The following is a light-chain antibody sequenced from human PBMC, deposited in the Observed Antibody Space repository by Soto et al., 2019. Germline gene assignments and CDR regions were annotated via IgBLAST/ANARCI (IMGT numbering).Light chain of an antibody. CDR3: NSYTSTTSLFV. CDR2: EVS. J-gene: IGLJ1*01. CDR1: SSDVGTYKY. V-gene: IGLV2-14*01. Sequence: QSALTQPASVSGSRGQSITISCTGTSSDVGTYKYVSWYQQHPGKAPKLMLYEVSNRPSGVSNRFSGSKSGNTASLTISGLQAEDEADYYCNSYTSTTSLFVFGTGTKLTVL.